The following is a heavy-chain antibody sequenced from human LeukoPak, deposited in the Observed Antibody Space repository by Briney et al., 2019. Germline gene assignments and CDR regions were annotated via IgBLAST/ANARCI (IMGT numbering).Heavy chain of an antibody. J-gene: IGHJ6*02. CDR3: AREKFESSVALTGFHYYYGLDV. D-gene: IGHD1-20*01. CDR1: GFTFSSYE. Sequence: SGGSLRLSCAASGFTFSSYEMNWVRQAPGKGLEWVSYISSSGNTIYYADSVKGRFTVSRDNANNSLFLQMNSLRDDDTAVYYCAREKFESSVALTGFHYYYGLDVWSQGTTVTVSS. CDR2: ISSSGNTI. V-gene: IGHV3-48*03.